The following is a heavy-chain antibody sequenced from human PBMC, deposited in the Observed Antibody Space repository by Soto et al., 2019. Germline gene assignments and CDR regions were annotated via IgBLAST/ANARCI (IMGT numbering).Heavy chain of an antibody. CDR2: TSAYTLNT. Sequence: QVHLVQSGGEVKKPGASVKVSCKASGYTFTNYGVAWVRQAPGQGLEWMGWTSAYTLNTNYAQNFQSRVTVTTDTSTSTAYMELRSLRPDDTAVYYCARADHGRAPRGGNWFDPWGQGTLVTVSS. J-gene: IGHJ5*02. CDR1: GYTFTNYG. D-gene: IGHD4-17*01. V-gene: IGHV1-18*01. CDR3: ARADHGRAPRGGNWFDP.